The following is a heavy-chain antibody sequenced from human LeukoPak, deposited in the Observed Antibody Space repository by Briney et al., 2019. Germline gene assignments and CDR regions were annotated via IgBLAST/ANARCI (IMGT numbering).Heavy chain of an antibody. V-gene: IGHV4-39*07. Sequence: PSETLSLTCTVSGGSISSSDYYWGWIRQPPWKGLEWIGSISYSGSTYYNPSFTSRVTVSLDTSKNQFSLKLSSVTAADTAVYYCARVGQLGIYYFDYWGQGTLVTVSS. J-gene: IGHJ4*02. CDR3: ARVGQLGIYYFDY. D-gene: IGHD1-1*01. CDR1: GGSISSSDYY. CDR2: ISYSGST.